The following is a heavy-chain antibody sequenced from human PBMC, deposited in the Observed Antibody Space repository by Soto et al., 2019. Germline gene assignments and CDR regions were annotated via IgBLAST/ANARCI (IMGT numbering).Heavy chain of an antibody. CDR3: ARDSTIAAADYYDGMDV. Sequence: PSETLSLTCTVSGGSISSSSYYWGWIRQPPGKGLEWIGSIYYSGNTYYNPSLKSRVTISVDTAKNQFSLKLSSVTAADTAVYYCARDSTIAAADYYDGMDVWGQGTTVT. J-gene: IGHJ6*02. CDR1: GGSISSSSYY. V-gene: IGHV4-39*07. D-gene: IGHD6-13*01. CDR2: IYYSGNT.